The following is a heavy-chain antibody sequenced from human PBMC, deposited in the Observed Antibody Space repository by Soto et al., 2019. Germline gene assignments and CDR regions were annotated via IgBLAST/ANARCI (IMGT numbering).Heavy chain of an antibody. Sequence: EVQLLESGGGLVQPGGPLRLSCAASGLTFSSYAMNWVGQAPGKGRKWVSLIGESGTPTYYADSVKGRFTISRDNSGNTLFLEMYSLRAEDTAVYYCARYIPGVRYYGMDVWGQGTTVTVSS. J-gene: IGHJ6*02. CDR2: IGESGTPT. CDR3: ARYIPGVRYYGMDV. CDR1: GLTFSSYA. V-gene: IGHV3-23*01. D-gene: IGHD2-2*01.